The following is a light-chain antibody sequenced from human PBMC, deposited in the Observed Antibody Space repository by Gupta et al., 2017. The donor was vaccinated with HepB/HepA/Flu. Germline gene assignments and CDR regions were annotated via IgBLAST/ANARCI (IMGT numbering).Light chain of an antibody. V-gene: IGLV1-44*01. CDR3: AAGDDSRSGVV. J-gene: IGLJ2*01. CDR1: SSNIGTNT. Sequence: QSVLTQPPSASGTPGQRVTISCSGSSSNIGTNTVNWYQQLPGTAPKLLIYSNNQRPSGVPDRFSGSKSGTSASLAISGLQAEDEADYYCAAGDDSRSGVVFGGGTKLTVL. CDR2: SNN.